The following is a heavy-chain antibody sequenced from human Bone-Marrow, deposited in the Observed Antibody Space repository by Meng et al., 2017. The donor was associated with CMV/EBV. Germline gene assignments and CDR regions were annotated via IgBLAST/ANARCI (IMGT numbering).Heavy chain of an antibody. D-gene: IGHD2-15*01. CDR3: ARDLVVAAQGDYYYYGMDV. CDR1: GGTFSNYP. Sequence: ASVKVSCKTSGGTFSNYPINWVRQAPGQGLEWMGIINPSGGSTSYAQKFQGRVTMTRDTSTSTVYMELSSLRSDDTAVYYCARDLVVAAQGDYYYYGMDVWGQGTTVTVSS. CDR2: INPSGGST. J-gene: IGHJ6*02. V-gene: IGHV1-46*01.